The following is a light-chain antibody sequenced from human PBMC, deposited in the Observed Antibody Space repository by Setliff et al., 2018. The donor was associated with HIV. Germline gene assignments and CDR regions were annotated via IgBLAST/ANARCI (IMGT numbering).Light chain of an antibody. Sequence: QSVLTQPPSASGAPGRRVTISCTGTSSNIGAGYDVHWYQQLPGTAPKLLIYGNNNRPSGVPNRFSGSSSGSSASLAITGLQAEDEADYYCQSYDSSLSAVFGTGTKVTVL. J-gene: IGLJ1*01. CDR2: GNN. CDR3: QSYDSSLSAV. CDR1: SSNIGAGYD. V-gene: IGLV1-40*01.